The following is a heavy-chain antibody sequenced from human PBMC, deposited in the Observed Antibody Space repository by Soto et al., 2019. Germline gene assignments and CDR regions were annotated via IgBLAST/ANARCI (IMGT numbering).Heavy chain of an antibody. CDR2: IYYSGST. Sequence: QVQLQESGPGLVKPSQTLSLTCTVSGGSISSGGYYWSWIRQHPGKGLEWIGYIYYSGSTYYNPSLKSRXXMXVXXSKNQFSLKLSSVTAADTAVYYWARTMVRGGWFDPWGQGTLVTVSS. V-gene: IGHV4-31*03. CDR1: GGSISSGGYY. J-gene: IGHJ5*02. CDR3: ARTMVRGGWFDP. D-gene: IGHD3-10*01.